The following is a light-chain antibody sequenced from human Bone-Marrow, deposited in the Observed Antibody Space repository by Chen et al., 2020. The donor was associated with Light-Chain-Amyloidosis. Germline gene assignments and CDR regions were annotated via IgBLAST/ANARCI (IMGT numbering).Light chain of an antibody. J-gene: IGKJ4*01. CDR2: GAS. CDR3: EQYGSSLRT. Sequence: EIVLTQSPGTLSLSPGEGATLSCRASQSVSSTYLAWYQQKPGQAPRLLIYGASSRATGIPDRFSVSGSGTDFTLTISRLGPEDFGVYYCEQYGSSLRTFGGGTKVGIK. CDR1: QSVSSTY. V-gene: IGKV3-20*01.